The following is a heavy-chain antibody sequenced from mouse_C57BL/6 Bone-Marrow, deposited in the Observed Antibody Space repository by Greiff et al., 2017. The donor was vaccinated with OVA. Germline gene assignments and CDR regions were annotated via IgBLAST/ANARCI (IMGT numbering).Heavy chain of an antibody. Sequence: EVQVVESGGGLVQPGGSLKLSCAASGFTFSDYGLAWVRQAPRQGPEWVAFISNLAYSIYYADTVTGRFPISRANAKNTLYLEMSSLRSEDTAMYYCARLPYWYFDVWGTGTTVTVSS. CDR3: ARLPYWYFDV. CDR2: ISNLAYSI. CDR1: GFTFSDYG. V-gene: IGHV5-15*01. D-gene: IGHD5-5*01. J-gene: IGHJ1*03.